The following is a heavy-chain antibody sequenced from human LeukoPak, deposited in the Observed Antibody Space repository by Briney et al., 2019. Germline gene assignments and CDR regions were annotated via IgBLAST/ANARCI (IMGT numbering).Heavy chain of an antibody. J-gene: IGHJ5*02. D-gene: IGHD6-19*01. CDR1: GGSISSGGYY. V-gene: IGHV4-31*03. Sequence: PSQTLSLTCTVSGGSISSGGYYWRWTRQHPGKGLEWIGYIYYSGSTYYNPSLKSRVTISVDTSKNQFSLKLSSVTAADTAVYYCARDSSGWYPYNWFDPWGQGTLVTVSS. CDR3: ARDSSGWYPYNWFDP. CDR2: IYYSGST.